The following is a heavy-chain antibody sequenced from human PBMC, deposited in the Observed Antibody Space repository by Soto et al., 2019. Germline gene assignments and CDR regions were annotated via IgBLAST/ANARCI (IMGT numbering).Heavy chain of an antibody. J-gene: IGHJ5*02. CDR3: KRGGYDSGANWFAP. CDR1: GGSIRNYF. CDR2: IYYSGST. D-gene: IGHD3-10*01. Sequence: SETLSLTCTVSGGSIRNYFWSWIRQPPGKGLEWIGYIYYSGSTNYNPSLKSRVTISVDTSKNQVSLTLNYVTAADTAVYYCKRGGYDSGANWFAPGGQGTLVPVS. V-gene: IGHV4-59*01.